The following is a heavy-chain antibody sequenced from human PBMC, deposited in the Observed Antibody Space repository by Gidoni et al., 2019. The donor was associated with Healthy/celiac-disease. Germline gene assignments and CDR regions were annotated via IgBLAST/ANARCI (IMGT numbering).Heavy chain of an antibody. J-gene: IGHJ4*02. V-gene: IGHV1-3*01. Sequence: QVQLVQSGAEVKKPGASVKVYCKASGYNFTSYAMHWVRQAPGQRLEWMGWINAGNGNTKYSQKFQGRVTITRDTSASTAYMELSSLRSEDTAVYYCAREEGVGATGLPLNWGQGTLVTVSS. D-gene: IGHD1-26*01. CDR2: INAGNGNT. CDR1: GYNFTSYA. CDR3: AREEGVGATGLPLN.